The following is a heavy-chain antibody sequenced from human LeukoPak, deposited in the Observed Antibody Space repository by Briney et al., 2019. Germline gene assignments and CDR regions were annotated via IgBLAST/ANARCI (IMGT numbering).Heavy chain of an antibody. D-gene: IGHD4-17*01. CDR1: GFAFSSYW. V-gene: IGHV3-74*01. Sequence: GGSLRLSCAASGFAFSSYWLHWVRQAPGKGLVWVSRVNSDGSSTNHADSVEGRFTVSRDNAKNTLFLQMNSLRVKDTALYYCVSGDYGNYWGQGTLVTVSS. CDR2: VNSDGSST. J-gene: IGHJ4*02. CDR3: VSGDYGNY.